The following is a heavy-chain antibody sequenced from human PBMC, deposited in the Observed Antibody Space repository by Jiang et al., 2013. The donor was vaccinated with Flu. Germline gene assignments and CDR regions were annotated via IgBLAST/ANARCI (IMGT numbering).Heavy chain of an antibody. CDR1: GGSISSYY. Sequence: GSGLVKPSETLSLTCTVSGGSISSYYWSWIRQPPGKGLEWIGYIYYSGSTNYNPSLKSRVTISVDTSKNQFSLKLSSVTAADTAVYYCAREGLYSSSSGPLYYFDYWGQGTLVTVSS. CDR3: AREGLYSSSSGPLYYFDY. D-gene: IGHD6-6*01. CDR2: IYYSGST. V-gene: IGHV4-59*01. J-gene: IGHJ4*02.